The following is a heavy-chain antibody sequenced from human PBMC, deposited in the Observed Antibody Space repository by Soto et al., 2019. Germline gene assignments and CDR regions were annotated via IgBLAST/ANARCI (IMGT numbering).Heavy chain of an antibody. CDR2: ISSSSSYI. CDR1: GFTFSSYS. Sequence: GGSLRLSCAASGFTFSSYSMNWVRQAPGKGLEWVSSISSSSSYIYYADSVKGRFTISRDNAKNSLYLQMNSLRAEDTAVYYCARVLYSSSSYYYYGMDVWGQGTTVTVSS. CDR3: ARVLYSSSSYYYYGMDV. D-gene: IGHD6-6*01. V-gene: IGHV3-21*01. J-gene: IGHJ6*02.